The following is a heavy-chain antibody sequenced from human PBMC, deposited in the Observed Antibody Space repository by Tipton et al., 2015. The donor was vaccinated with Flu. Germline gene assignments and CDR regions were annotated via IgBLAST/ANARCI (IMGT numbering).Heavy chain of an antibody. CDR2: INHSGST. Sequence: TLSLTCAVYGGSFSGYYCSWIRQPPGKGLEWIGEINHSGSTNYNPSLKSRVTISVDTSKNQFSLKLSSVTAADTAVYYCARRTKGTMVRGVIVNWFYPWGRGTLVTVSS. CDR1: GGSFSGYY. J-gene: IGHJ5*02. D-gene: IGHD3-10*01. V-gene: IGHV4-34*01. CDR3: ARRTKGTMVRGVIVNWFYP.